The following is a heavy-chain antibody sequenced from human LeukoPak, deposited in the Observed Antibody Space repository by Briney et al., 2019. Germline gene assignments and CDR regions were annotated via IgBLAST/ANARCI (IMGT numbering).Heavy chain of an antibody. V-gene: IGHV3-7*01. J-gene: IGHJ4*02. CDR1: GFTFSSYW. CDR3: ARWHFSSSWCGEPLFYFDY. CDR2: IKQDGSEK. Sequence: PGGSLRLSCAASGFTFSSYWMSWVRQAPGKGLEWVANIKQDGSEKYYVDSVKGRFTISRDNAKNSLYLQMNSLRAEDTAVYYCARWHFSSSWCGEPLFYFDYWGQGTLVTVSS. D-gene: IGHD6-13*01.